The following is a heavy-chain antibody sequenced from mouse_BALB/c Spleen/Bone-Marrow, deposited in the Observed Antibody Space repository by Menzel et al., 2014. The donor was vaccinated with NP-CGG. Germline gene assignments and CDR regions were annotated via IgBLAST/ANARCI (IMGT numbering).Heavy chain of an antibody. V-gene: IGHV14-3*02. CDR3: AHYYDYDVGY. Sequence: EVQLQQSGAELVKPGASVKLSCTASGFNIKDTYMHWVKQRPEQGLEWIGRIDPANGNTKYDPKFQGKATITADTSSNTACLQLSSLTSDDTAVYYRAHYYDYDVGYWGQGTALTVSS. CDR2: IDPANGNT. D-gene: IGHD2-4*01. J-gene: IGHJ2*01. CDR1: GFNIKDTY.